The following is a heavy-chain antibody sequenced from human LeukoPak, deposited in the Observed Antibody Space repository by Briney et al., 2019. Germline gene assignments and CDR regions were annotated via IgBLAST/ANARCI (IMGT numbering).Heavy chain of an antibody. Sequence: SETLSLTCTVSGGSLNGYYWGWIRQPPGKGLECIGYIHSSDGTAHNASLKSRLTISLDTSENQFSLTLSSVTAADTAVYYCARHVYGEGMVVWGKGTTVTVSS. J-gene: IGHJ6*04. CDR2: IHSSDGT. D-gene: IGHD4-17*01. V-gene: IGHV4-59*08. CDR3: ARHVYGEGMVV. CDR1: GGSLNGYY.